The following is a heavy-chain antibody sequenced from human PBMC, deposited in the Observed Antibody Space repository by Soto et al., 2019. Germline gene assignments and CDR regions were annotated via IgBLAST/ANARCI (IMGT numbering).Heavy chain of an antibody. CDR2: ISGSGGST. D-gene: IGHD3-10*01. Sequence: EVQLLESGGGLVQPGGSLRLSCAASGFTFSSYAMSWVRQAPGKGLEWVSAISGSGGSTYYADSVKGRFTISRDNSKNTLYLQRNSLRAEDTAVYYCAKDRGAAHWFDPWGQGTLVTVSS. CDR1: GFTFSSYA. V-gene: IGHV3-23*01. CDR3: AKDRGAAHWFDP. J-gene: IGHJ5*02.